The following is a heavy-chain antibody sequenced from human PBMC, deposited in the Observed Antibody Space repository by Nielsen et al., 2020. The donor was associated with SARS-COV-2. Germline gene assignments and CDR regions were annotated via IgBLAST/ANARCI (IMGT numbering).Heavy chain of an antibody. CDR1: GGSICSSSYY. CDR2: IYYSGST. D-gene: IGHD2-2*01. J-gene: IGHJ4*02. Sequence: SETLSLTCTVSGGSICSSSYYWGWIRQPPGKGLEWIGSIYYSGSTYYNPSLKSRVTISVDTSKNQFSLKLSSVTAADTAVYYCARREGSQLLEVVFDYWGQGTLVTVSS. CDR3: ARREGSQLLEVVFDY. V-gene: IGHV4-39*01.